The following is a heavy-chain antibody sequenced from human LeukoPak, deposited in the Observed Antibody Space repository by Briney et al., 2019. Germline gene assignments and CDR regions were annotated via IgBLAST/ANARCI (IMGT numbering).Heavy chain of an antibody. D-gene: IGHD3-22*01. CDR1: GFTFSSYA. V-gene: IGHV3-23*01. CDR2: ISGSGGTI. Sequence: PGGSLRLSCAASGFTFSSYAMSWVRQAPGKGLEWVSAISGSGGTIYYADSVKGRFTISRDNAKNSLYLQMNSLRAEDTAVYYCARCGYYDSSGYYPLYFDYWGQGTLVTVSS. J-gene: IGHJ4*02. CDR3: ARCGYYDSSGYYPLYFDY.